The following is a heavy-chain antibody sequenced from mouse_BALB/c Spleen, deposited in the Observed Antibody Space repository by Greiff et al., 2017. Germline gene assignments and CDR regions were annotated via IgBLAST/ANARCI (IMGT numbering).Heavy chain of an antibody. D-gene: IGHD1-2*01. CDR1: GYTFTDYN. CDR2: IYPYNGGT. Sequence: EVQLQQSGPELVKPGASVKISCKASGYTFTDYNMHWVKQSHGKSLEWIGYIYPYNGGTGYNQKFKSKATLTVDNSSSTAYMELRSLTSEDSAVYYCARWAIHYYGYWYFDVWGAGTTVTVSS. V-gene: IGHV1S29*02. CDR3: ARWAIHYYGYWYFDV. J-gene: IGHJ1*01.